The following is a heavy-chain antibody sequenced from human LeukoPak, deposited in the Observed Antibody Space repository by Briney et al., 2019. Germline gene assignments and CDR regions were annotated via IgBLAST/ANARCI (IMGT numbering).Heavy chain of an antibody. D-gene: IGHD3-22*01. CDR1: GGSINNYY. Sequence: PSETLSLTCTVSGGSINNYYWSWIRRSPGKGLEWTGYIYYRGSSNYNPSLKSRITMSVDTSKNQFSLKLNSVTAADTAVYYCARVQKDYYDSGGYHSAAAFDIWGQGTMVTVPS. V-gene: IGHV4-59*01. J-gene: IGHJ3*02. CDR3: ARVQKDYYDSGGYHSAAAFDI. CDR2: IYYRGSS.